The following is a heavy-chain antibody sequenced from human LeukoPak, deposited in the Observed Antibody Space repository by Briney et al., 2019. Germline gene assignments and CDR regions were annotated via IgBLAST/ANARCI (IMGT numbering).Heavy chain of an antibody. D-gene: IGHD6-19*01. CDR1: GYTFTSYY. CDR2: INPSVGTS. CDR3: ARGRSSGWYGVDY. Sequence: ASVKVSCKASGYTFTSYYMHWVRQAPGQGLEWMGIINPSVGTSNYAQTFQGRVAMTRDTSTSTVYIELSSLRSEDTAVYYCARGRSSGWYGVDYWGQGTLVTVSS. V-gene: IGHV1-46*01. J-gene: IGHJ4*02.